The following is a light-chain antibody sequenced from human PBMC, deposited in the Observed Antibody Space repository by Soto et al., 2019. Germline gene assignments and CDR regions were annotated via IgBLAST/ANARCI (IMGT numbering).Light chain of an antibody. J-gene: IGLJ2*01. V-gene: IGLV2-14*01. CDR1: SSDLGGYKS. CDR3: CSYTTASSVV. CDR2: EVS. Sequence: QSALTQPASVSGFPGQSITISCTGSSSDLGGYKSVSWFQQHPGKAPKLIISEVSNRPSGISNRFSGSKSGDTASLTISGLQSGDEADYYCCSYTTASSVVFGGGTKVTVL.